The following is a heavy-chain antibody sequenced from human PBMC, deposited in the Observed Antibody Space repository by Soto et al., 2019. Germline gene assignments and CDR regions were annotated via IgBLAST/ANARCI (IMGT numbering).Heavy chain of an antibody. CDR3: ARVNYYGSGSYSKWFDY. CDR2: IYYNGST. J-gene: IGHJ4*02. CDR1: GYSISSGGYY. Sequence: QVQLQESGPGLVKPSQTLSLTCTVSGYSISSGGYYWSWIRQHPGKGLEWIGHIYYNGSTSYNPSLKSRVTISVDTSKNQLSRRLSSVTAADTAVYYCARVNYYGSGSYSKWFDYWGQGTLVTVSS. V-gene: IGHV4-31*03. D-gene: IGHD3-10*01.